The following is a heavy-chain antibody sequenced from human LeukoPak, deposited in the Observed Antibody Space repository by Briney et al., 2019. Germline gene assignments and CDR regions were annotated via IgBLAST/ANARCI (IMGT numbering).Heavy chain of an antibody. V-gene: IGHV1-2*02. D-gene: IGHD6-19*01. CDR2: INPNSGGT. CDR1: GYTFTGYY. Sequence: ASVKVSCKASGYTFTGYYMHWVRQSPGQGLEWMGWINPNSGGTNYAQKFQGRVTMARDTSISTAYMELSRLRSDDTAVYYCARSIAVDYFDYWGQGTLVTVSS. CDR3: ARSIAVDYFDY. J-gene: IGHJ4*02.